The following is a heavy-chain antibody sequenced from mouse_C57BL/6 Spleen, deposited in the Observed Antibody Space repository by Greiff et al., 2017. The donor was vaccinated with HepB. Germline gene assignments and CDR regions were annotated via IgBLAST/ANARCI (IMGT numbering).Heavy chain of an antibody. CDR1: GYSITSGYY. J-gene: IGHJ3*01. V-gene: IGHV3-6*01. CDR3: ARPYYYGSSYDWFAY. CDR2: ISYDGSN. Sequence: DVKLVESGPGLVKPSQSLSLTCSVTGYSITSGYYWNWIRQFPGNKLEWMGYISYDGSNNYNPSLKNRISITRDTSKNQFFLKLNSVTTEDTATYYCARPYYYGSSYDWFAYWGQGTLVTVSA. D-gene: IGHD1-1*01.